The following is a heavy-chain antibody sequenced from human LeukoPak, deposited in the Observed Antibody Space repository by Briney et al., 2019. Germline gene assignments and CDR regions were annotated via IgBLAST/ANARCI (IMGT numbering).Heavy chain of an antibody. Sequence: PSETLSLTCTVSDDSISDYYRGWIRQPPGKGLEWIGYFHNSGTSTYNPSLKSRVTISADTSKNQFSLKLSSVTAADTAVYYCARLDTQLRDAFDIWGQGTMVTVSS. CDR1: DDSISDYY. V-gene: IGHV4-59*12. D-gene: IGHD5-18*01. CDR3: ARLDTQLRDAFDI. J-gene: IGHJ3*02. CDR2: FHNSGTS.